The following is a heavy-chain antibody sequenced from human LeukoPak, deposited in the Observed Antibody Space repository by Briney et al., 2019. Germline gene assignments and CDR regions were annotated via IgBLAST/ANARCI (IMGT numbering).Heavy chain of an antibody. D-gene: IGHD6-6*01. J-gene: IGHJ4*02. Sequence: SETLSLTCTVSGGSISAYYWSWIRQPPGKGLEWIGYIHYSGTTNCYPSLKSRVTIALDTSKNQFSLKLNSVTAADTAVYYCARFGTSSSRFFGQWGQGTLVTVSS. CDR3: ARFGTSSSRFFGQ. CDR1: GGSISAYY. CDR2: IHYSGTT. V-gene: IGHV4-59*01.